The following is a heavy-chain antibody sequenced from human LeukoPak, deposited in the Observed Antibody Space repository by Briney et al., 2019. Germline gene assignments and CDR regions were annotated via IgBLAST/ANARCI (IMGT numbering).Heavy chain of an antibody. CDR2: ISGSGGST. Sequence: GGSLRLSCAASGFTFSSYAMSWVRQAPGKGLEWVSAISGSGGSTYYADSVKGRFTISRDNSKNTLYLQMNSLRAEDTAVYDCAKDLGAPRIYFDYWGEGGLVTVSS. CDR3: AKDLGAPRIYFDY. V-gene: IGHV3-23*01. D-gene: IGHD1-26*01. J-gene: IGHJ4*02. CDR1: GFTFSSYA.